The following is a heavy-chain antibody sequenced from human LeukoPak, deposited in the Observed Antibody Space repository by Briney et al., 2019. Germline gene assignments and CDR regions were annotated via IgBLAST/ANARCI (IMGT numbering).Heavy chain of an antibody. CDR2: INPGGGST. CDR1: GYTFTNYY. Sequence: GASVKVSCKASGYTFTNYYMHWVRQAPGQGLEWMGIINPGGGSTTYAQKFQGRVSMTRDTSTSTVYMELGSLRSEDTAVYYCARLNGRVADAFDVWGQGTMVTVSS. CDR3: ARLNGRVADAFDV. V-gene: IGHV1-46*01. D-gene: IGHD2-8*01. J-gene: IGHJ3*01.